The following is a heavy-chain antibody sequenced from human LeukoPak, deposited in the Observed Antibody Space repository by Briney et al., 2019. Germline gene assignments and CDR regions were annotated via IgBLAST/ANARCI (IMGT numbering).Heavy chain of an antibody. Sequence: PPETLSLTCTVSGGSISTYYWSWIRQPPGKGLEWIAYIHYSGSTNYNPALRSRVTISVDTSKNQFSLKLSSVTAADTAVYYCARGLTSSDWYFDLWGRGTLVTVSS. D-gene: IGHD4/OR15-4a*01. V-gene: IGHV4-59*01. J-gene: IGHJ2*01. CDR2: IHYSGST. CDR1: GGSISTYY. CDR3: ARGLTSSDWYFDL.